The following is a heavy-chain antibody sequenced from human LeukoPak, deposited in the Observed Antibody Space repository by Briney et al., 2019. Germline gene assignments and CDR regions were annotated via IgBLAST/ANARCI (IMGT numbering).Heavy chain of an antibody. CDR3: ARQGRNYDSSKDGFDP. V-gene: IGHV4-39*01. J-gene: IGHJ5*02. CDR1: GGSISSSSYY. Sequence: SETLSLTCTVSGGSISSSSYYWGRIRQPPGKGLEWIGSIYYSGSTYYNPSLKSRVTISVDTSKNQFSLKLSSVTAADTAVYYCARQGRNYDSSKDGFDPWGQGTLVTVSS. D-gene: IGHD3-22*01. CDR2: IYYSGST.